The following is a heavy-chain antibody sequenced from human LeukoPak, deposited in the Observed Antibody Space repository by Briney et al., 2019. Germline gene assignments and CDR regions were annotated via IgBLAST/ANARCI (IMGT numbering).Heavy chain of an antibody. Sequence: SQTLSLTCAISGDSVSSNSAAWNWIRQSPSRGLEWLGRTYYRSKWYNDYAVSVKSRITINPDTSKNQFSLQLNSVTPEDTAVYYCARDRGYSSGWYPSGSTDYYYYYGMDVWGQGTTVTVSS. J-gene: IGHJ6*02. CDR2: TYYRSKWYN. CDR3: ARDRGYSSGWYPSGSTDYYYYYGMDV. CDR1: GDSVSSNSAA. V-gene: IGHV6-1*01. D-gene: IGHD6-19*01.